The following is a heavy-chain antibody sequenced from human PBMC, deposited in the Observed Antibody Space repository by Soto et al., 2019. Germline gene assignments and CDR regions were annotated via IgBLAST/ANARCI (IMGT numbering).Heavy chain of an antibody. V-gene: IGHV3-33*01. Sequence: PGGSLRLSCAASGFTFSNYGMHWVRQAPGKGLEWVALIWSDGSDKYYAESVKGRFTMSRDNSKNTVYLQMNSLRAEDTAMYYCARLYCSSQHCCPVGSFEIRGQGTMVTV. CDR1: GFTFSNYG. D-gene: IGHD2-2*01. CDR2: IWSDGSDK. CDR3: ARLYCSSQHCCPVGSFEI. J-gene: IGHJ3*02.